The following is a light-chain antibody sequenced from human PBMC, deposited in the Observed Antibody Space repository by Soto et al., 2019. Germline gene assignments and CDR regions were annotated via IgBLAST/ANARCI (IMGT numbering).Light chain of an antibody. CDR3: PVWDSSSDHGV. V-gene: IGLV3-21*04. J-gene: IGLJ2*01. CDR1: NIGSKS. Sequence: SYELTQPPSVSVAPGKTARITCGGNNIGSKSVHWYQQKPGQAPVVVIFYDSDRPSGIPERFSGSNSGNTASLTISRVEAGDEADYFCPVWDSSSDHGVFGGGTKLTVL. CDR2: YDS.